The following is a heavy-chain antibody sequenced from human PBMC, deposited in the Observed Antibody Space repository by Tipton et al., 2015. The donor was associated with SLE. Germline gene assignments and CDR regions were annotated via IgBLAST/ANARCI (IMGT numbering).Heavy chain of an antibody. CDR2: VYYTGTT. J-gene: IGHJ4*02. Sequence: TLSLTCTVSGGSISSYYWSWIRQPPGKGLEWIGYVYYTGTTNSNPSLKSRTTISVDTSRNQFSLNLTSVTAADTAVYYCAREMDSSGPTFDYWGQGTLVTVSS. CDR1: GGSISSYY. CDR3: AREMDSSGPTFDY. V-gene: IGHV4-59*01. D-gene: IGHD6-19*01.